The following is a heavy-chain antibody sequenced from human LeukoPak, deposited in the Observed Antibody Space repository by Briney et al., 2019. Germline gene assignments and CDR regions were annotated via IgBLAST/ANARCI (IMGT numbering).Heavy chain of an antibody. V-gene: IGHV5-51*01. D-gene: IGHD4-17*01. CDR3: ARHYGEEDYGAYRLVDY. CDR2: FFPGDSDT. Sequence: GESLKISCMGPGYRFTSYWIGWVGQMPGKGLEWMGVFFPGDSDTRYSPSFQGQVTISADKSISTANLQWSSLKASDTAMYYGARHYGEEDYGAYRLVDYWGQGTLVTVSS. J-gene: IGHJ4*02. CDR1: GYRFTSYW.